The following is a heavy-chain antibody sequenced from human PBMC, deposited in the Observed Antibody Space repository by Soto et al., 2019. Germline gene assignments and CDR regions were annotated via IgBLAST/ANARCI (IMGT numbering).Heavy chain of an antibody. V-gene: IGHV4-34*01. CDR2: INHSGSA. D-gene: IGHD3-3*01. CDR1: GGSFSGYY. CDR3: ARGPSHRVTIFGVAQGAFDP. J-gene: IGHJ5*02. Sequence: SETLSLTCGVYGGSFSGYYWSWIRQSPGKGLEWIGEINHSGSANYNPSLKTRLTISIDTSENQFSLKLSSVTAADTAMYYCARGPSHRVTIFGVAQGAFDPWGQGTLVTVSS.